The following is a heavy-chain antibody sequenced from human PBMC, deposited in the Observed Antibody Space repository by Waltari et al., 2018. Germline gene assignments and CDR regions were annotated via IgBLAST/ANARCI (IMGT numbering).Heavy chain of an antibody. CDR2: IYRGGET. CDR1: GVTVSNNY. CDR3: TSDHGLSWPLD. J-gene: IGHJ4*02. V-gene: IGHV3-53*01. Sequence: EVHLVESGGGLVHPGDSVRPSCAASGVTVSNNYMSWVGQPQGKGLVWVSVIYRGGETYYADSVKGRFTISRDNSKNTLDLQMNNVRAEDTAVYYCTSDHGLSWPLDWGQGTMVTVSS. D-gene: IGHD6-13*01.